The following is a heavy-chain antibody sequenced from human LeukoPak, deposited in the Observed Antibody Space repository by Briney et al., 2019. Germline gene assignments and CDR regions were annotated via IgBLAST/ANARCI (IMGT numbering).Heavy chain of an antibody. J-gene: IGHJ4*02. V-gene: IGHV3-21*01. CDR2: ISTTSSYI. CDR3: VRDSEDVWGSYRYYY. D-gene: IGHD3-16*02. Sequence: PGGSLRLSCAASGFDFSTYAMNWVGQAPGKGLEWVSSISTTSSYIFYAESLKGRFTVSRDNAKNSLYLQMNSLRVEDTAVYYCVRDSEDVWGSYRYYYWGQGTLITVSS. CDR1: GFDFSTYA.